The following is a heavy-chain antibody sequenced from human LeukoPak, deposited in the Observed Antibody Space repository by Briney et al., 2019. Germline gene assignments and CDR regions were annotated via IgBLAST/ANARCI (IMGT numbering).Heavy chain of an antibody. V-gene: IGHV3-23*01. CDR2: ISGSGGST. D-gene: IGHD3-22*01. CDR1: GFTFSSYV. Sequence: GGSLRLSCAASGFTFSSYVMSWVRQAPGKGLEWVSTISGSGGSTYYADSVKGRFAASRDNSKDTLYLQMRSLRAEDTAVYYCARGRSGYGPFDAFDIWGHGTWVTVSS. CDR3: ARGRSGYGPFDAFDI. J-gene: IGHJ3*02.